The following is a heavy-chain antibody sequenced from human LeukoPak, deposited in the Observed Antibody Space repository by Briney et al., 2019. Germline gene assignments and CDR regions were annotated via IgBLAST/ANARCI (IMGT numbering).Heavy chain of an antibody. J-gene: IGHJ6*02. D-gene: IGHD2-15*01. CDR1: GFTISNLW. V-gene: IGHV3-7*03. Sequence: GGSLKLSCAASGFTISNLWMTWVRQAPGKGLECVANIKGDGSEKNYVDSVKGRFTISRDNAKNSLFLQMNSLRTEDTALYYCAKGGHPTRYYYGMDVWGQGTTVTVSS. CDR2: IKGDGSEK. CDR3: AKGGHPTRYYYGMDV.